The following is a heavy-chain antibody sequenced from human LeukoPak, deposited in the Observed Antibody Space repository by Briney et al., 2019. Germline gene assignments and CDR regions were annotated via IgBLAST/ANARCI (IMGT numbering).Heavy chain of an antibody. CDR1: GFTFSSYA. J-gene: IGHJ4*02. CDR3: AKASTYYDFWSGYYRELYYFDY. V-gene: IGHV3-23*01. D-gene: IGHD3-3*01. Sequence: GGSLRLSCAASGFTFSSYAMSWVRQAPGKGLEWVSAISGSGGSTYYADSVKGRFTISRDNSKNTLYLQMNSLRAEDTAVYYCAKASTYYDFWSGYYRELYYFDYRGQGTLVTVSS. CDR2: ISGSGGST.